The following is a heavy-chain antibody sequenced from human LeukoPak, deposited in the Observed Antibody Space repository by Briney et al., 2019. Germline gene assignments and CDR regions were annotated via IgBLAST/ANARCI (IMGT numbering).Heavy chain of an antibody. V-gene: IGHV4-4*07. D-gene: IGHD3-16*01. CDR1: GDSISDNY. Sequence: SETLSLTCTVAGDSISDNYWSWIRQPAGKGLEWIGRMFSSGSTNSNPSLKSRVTMSVDTSKNQFSLRLSSVTAADTAIYYCAREITLLGPTLLRSDYYYMDVWGKGTPVIVSS. CDR2: MFSSGST. CDR3: AREITLLGPTLLRSDYYYMDV. J-gene: IGHJ6*03.